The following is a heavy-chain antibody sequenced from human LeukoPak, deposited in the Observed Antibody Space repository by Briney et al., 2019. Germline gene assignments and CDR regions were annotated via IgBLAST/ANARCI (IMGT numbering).Heavy chain of an antibody. D-gene: IGHD5-18*01. CDR3: ARRPDTAMALLGYYYYGMDV. V-gene: IGHV1-18*01. CDR1: GYTFTSYG. Sequence: ASVKVSCKASGYTFTSYGISWVRQAPGQGLEWMGWISAYNGNTNYAQKLQGRVTMTTDTSTSTAYMELRSLRSDDTAVYYCARRPDTAMALLGYYYYGMDVWGQGTTVTVSS. CDR2: ISAYNGNT. J-gene: IGHJ6*02.